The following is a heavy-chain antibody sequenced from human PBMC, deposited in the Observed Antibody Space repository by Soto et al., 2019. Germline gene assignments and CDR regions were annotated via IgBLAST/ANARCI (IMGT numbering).Heavy chain of an antibody. D-gene: IGHD5-12*01. CDR2: ISGSGGST. Sequence: EVQLLESGGGLVQPGGSLRLSCAASGFTFSSYAMSWVRQAPGKGLEWVSAISGSGGSTYYADSVKGRFTNSRDNSKNPLYLQMNSLRAEDTAVYYCAKDRSGYDPGYWFDPWGQGTLVTVSS. CDR3: AKDRSGYDPGYWFDP. J-gene: IGHJ5*02. CDR1: GFTFSSYA. V-gene: IGHV3-23*01.